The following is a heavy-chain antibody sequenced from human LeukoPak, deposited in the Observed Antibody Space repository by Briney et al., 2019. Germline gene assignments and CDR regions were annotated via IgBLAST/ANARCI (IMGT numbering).Heavy chain of an antibody. CDR2: IIPIFGTA. Sequence: ASVKVSCKASGGTFSSYAISWVRQAPGQGLEWMGGIIPIFGTANYAQKFQGRVTMTTDTSTSTAYMELRSLRSDDTAVYYCARVEVGVPIWGQGTMVTVSS. CDR1: GGTFSSYA. D-gene: IGHD2-2*01. J-gene: IGHJ3*02. V-gene: IGHV1-69*05. CDR3: ARVEVGVPI.